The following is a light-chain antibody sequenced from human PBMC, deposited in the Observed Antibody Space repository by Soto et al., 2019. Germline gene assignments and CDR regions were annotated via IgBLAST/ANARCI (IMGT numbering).Light chain of an antibody. V-gene: IGKV3-20*01. CDR1: QSVSSSF. Sequence: EIVWTQSPGTLSLSPGERATLSCRARQSVSSSFLAWYQQKPGQAPRLLIYGASSRATGIPDRFSGSGSGTDFTLTISRLEPEDCAVYYCQHYGSSLWTFGQGTKVEIK. CDR2: GAS. J-gene: IGKJ1*01. CDR3: QHYGSSLWT.